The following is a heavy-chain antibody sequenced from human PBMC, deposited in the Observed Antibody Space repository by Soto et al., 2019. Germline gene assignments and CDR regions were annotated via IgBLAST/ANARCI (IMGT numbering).Heavy chain of an antibody. CDR2: IYYSGST. Sequence: TLSLTCTVSGGSISSGGYYWSWIRQQPGKGLEWIGYIYYSGSTYYNPSLKSRVTISVDTSKNQFSLKLSSVTAADTAVYYCAREAYCGGDCYPRYYYYGMDVWAKGPRSPSP. CDR1: GGSISSGGYY. CDR3: AREAYCGGDCYPRYYYYGMDV. D-gene: IGHD2-21*02. V-gene: IGHV4-31*03. J-gene: IGHJ6*02.